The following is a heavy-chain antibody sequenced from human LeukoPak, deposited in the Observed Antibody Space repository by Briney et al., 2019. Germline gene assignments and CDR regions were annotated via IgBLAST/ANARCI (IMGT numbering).Heavy chain of an antibody. CDR1: GGTISSYY. Sequence: WETLSLTCTVSGGTISSYYWSWIRQPPGKGLEWIGCIKCTASDNVNPSLKGRVNISLDTSKNQSSLQLSSVTAADTAVYYCARWASWSHLYACEIWGQGTMVTVSS. J-gene: IGHJ3*02. CDR3: ARWASWSHLYACEI. V-gene: IGHV4-59*01. CDR2: IKCTASD.